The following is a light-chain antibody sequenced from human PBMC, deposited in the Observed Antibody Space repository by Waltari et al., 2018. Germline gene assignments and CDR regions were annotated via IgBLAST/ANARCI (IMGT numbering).Light chain of an antibody. Sequence: SYDLTQPPSVSVSPGQTANITCSGAKLGDKYTSWYQQRPGQSPILVIFQDTNRPSGIPERFSGSNSGNTATLAISGTQPMDEAKYYCQAWDSGTVVFGGGTMLTVL. V-gene: IGLV3-1*01. CDR1: KLGDKY. J-gene: IGLJ2*01. CDR3: QAWDSGTVV. CDR2: QDT.